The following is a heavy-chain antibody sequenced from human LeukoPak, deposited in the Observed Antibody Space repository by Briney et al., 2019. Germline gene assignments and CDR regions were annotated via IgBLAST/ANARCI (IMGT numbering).Heavy chain of an antibody. CDR3: ASYKAAAAFDY. CDR1: GFTFSSYS. V-gene: IGHV3-48*01. CDR2: ISSSSSTI. Sequence: PGGSLRLSCAASGFTFSSYSMTWVRQAPGKGLEWVSYISSSSSTIYYADSVKGRFTISRDNAKNSLYLQMNSLRVEDTAVYYCASYKAAAAFDYWGQGTLVTVSS. D-gene: IGHD6-13*01. J-gene: IGHJ4*02.